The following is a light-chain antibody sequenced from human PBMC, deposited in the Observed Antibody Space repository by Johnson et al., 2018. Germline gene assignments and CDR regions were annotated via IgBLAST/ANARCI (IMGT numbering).Light chain of an antibody. CDR2: ENN. Sequence: QSVLTQPPSVSAAPGQKVTISCSGSSSNIRNNYVSWYQQLPGTAPKLLIYENNKRPSGIPDRFSGSKSGTSATLGITGLQTGDEADYYCGTWDSSLSAGNVFGTGTKVPVL. CDR3: GTWDSSLSAGNV. V-gene: IGLV1-51*02. CDR1: SSNIRNNY. J-gene: IGLJ1*01.